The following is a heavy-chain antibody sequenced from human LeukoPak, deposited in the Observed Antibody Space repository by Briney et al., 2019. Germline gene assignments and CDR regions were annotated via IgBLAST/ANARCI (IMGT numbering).Heavy chain of an antibody. CDR3: ARRGRGSYSNYYYMDV. V-gene: IGHV3-11*04. CDR2: ISSSSSTI. D-gene: IGHD1-26*01. J-gene: IGHJ6*03. CDR1: GFTFSDYY. Sequence: GGSLRLSCAASGFTFSDYYMSWIRQAPGKGLEWVSYISSSSSTIYYADSVKGPFTISRDNAKNSLYLQMNSLRAEDTAVYYCARRGRGSYSNYYYMDVWGRGTTVTVSS.